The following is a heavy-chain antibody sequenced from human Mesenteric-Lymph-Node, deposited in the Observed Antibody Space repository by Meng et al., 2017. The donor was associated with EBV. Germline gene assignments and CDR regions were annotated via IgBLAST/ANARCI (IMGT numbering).Heavy chain of an antibody. CDR1: GGSFISYY. J-gene: IGHJ2*01. CDR2: IYDSGST. Sequence: VQLQESGAGMVKPSGTLSRSCTVSGGSFISYYCSWVRQSPGKGLDWIGYIYDSGSTDYNPSLKSRVTISVDTSKNQFSLKLNSVTAADTAVYYCARDAGGDYWYFDLWGRGTLVTVSS. CDR3: ARDAGGDYWYFDL. V-gene: IGHV4-59*01. D-gene: IGHD4-17*01.